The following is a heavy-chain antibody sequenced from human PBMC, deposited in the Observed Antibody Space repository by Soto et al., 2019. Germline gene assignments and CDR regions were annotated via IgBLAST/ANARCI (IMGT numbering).Heavy chain of an antibody. D-gene: IGHD1-26*01. CDR3: VCGWEGPSHGSRLFDL. CDR2: ITGSGGDR. Sequence: PGGSLRLSCVASGITFRSRGMNWVRQAPGEGLEWVSPITGSGGDRTYADSVRGRFTISRDNSKNTLYLQMSSLRAEDSAVYYCVCGWEGPSHGSRLFDLWGRGSLVTVSS. CDR1: GITFRSRG. V-gene: IGHV3-23*01. J-gene: IGHJ4*02.